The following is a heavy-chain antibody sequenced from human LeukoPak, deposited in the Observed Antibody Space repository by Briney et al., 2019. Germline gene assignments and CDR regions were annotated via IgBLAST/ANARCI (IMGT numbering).Heavy chain of an antibody. J-gene: IGHJ3*02. Sequence: GGSLRLSCAASGFTFSNYLMHWVRQAPGKGLVWVSRINSDESDTNSYADSVKGRFTISRDNAKNTLYLQMNSLRAEDTAVYFCGRGGNGIDIWGQGTTVIVSS. CDR2: INSDESDT. D-gene: IGHD2-8*01. V-gene: IGHV3-74*01. CDR3: GRGGNGIDI. CDR1: GFTFSNYL.